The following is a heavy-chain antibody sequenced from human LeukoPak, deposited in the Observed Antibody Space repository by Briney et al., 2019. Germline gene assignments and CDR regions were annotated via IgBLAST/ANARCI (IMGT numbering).Heavy chain of an antibody. CDR1: GYTFTSYD. CDR2: MNPNSGNT. Sequence: ASVKVSCKASGYTFTSYDINWVRQATGQGLEWMGWMNPNSGNTGYAQKFQGRVTITRNTSISTAYMELSSLRSEDTAVYYCARKKENWNYVGSYYYYYMDVWGKGTTVTVSS. CDR3: ARKKENWNYVGSYYYYYMDV. J-gene: IGHJ6*03. V-gene: IGHV1-8*03. D-gene: IGHD1-7*01.